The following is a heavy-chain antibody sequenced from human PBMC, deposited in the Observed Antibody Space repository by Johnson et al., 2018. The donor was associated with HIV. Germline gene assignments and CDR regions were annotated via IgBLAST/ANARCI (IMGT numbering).Heavy chain of an antibody. CDR2: IYSGGST. CDR1: GFTVSSNY. D-gene: IGHD6-19*01. V-gene: IGHV3-66*01. Sequence: VLLVESGGGLVQPGRSLRLSCAASGFTVSSNYMSWVRQAPGKGLEWVSVIYSGGSTYYADSVKGRFTISRDNSKNTLYLQMDSLRPEDTAVYYCARERGYSSVLWKLSEDAFDIWGQGTMVTVSS. CDR3: ARERGYSSVLWKLSEDAFDI. J-gene: IGHJ3*02.